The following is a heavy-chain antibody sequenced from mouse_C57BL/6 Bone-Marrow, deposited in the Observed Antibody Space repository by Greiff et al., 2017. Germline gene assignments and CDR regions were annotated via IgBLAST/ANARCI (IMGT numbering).Heavy chain of an antibody. CDR2: IWSGGST. Sequence: VKLMESGPGLVQPSQSLSITCTVSGFSLTSYGVHWVRQSPGKGLEWLGVIWSGGSTDYNAAFISRLSISKDNSKSQVFFKMNSLQADDTAIYYCARKRDDGYYWFAYWGQGTLVTVSA. V-gene: IGHV2-2*01. D-gene: IGHD2-3*01. J-gene: IGHJ3*01. CDR3: ARKRDDGYYWFAY. CDR1: GFSLTSYG.